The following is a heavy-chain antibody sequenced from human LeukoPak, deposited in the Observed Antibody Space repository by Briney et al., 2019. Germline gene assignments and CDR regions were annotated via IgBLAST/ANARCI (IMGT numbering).Heavy chain of an antibody. CDR1: GFTFITYT. CDR2: IGSGGRHI. J-gene: IGHJ4*02. V-gene: IGHV3-21*01. Sequence: GGSLRLSCAASGFTFITYTMNWVRKAPGKGLEWVASIGSGGRHIHYADSVKGRFTISRDNAKNSLYLQMNSLRAEDTAVYYCARSGYTYGFDYWGQGALVTVSS. D-gene: IGHD5-18*01. CDR3: ARSGYTYGFDY.